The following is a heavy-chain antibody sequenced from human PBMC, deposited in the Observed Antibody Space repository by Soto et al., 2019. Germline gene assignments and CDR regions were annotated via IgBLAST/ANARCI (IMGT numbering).Heavy chain of an antibody. J-gene: IGHJ4*02. Sequence: SETQSLTCAVYGGSFSGYYWSWIRQPPGKGLEWIGEINHSGSTNYNPSLKSRVTISVDTSKNQFSLKLSSVTAANTAVYYCARGRSSGYLYLYWGQGTLVTVSS. CDR3: ARGRSSGYLYLY. V-gene: IGHV4-34*01. CDR1: GGSFSGYY. D-gene: IGHD3-22*01. CDR2: INHSGST.